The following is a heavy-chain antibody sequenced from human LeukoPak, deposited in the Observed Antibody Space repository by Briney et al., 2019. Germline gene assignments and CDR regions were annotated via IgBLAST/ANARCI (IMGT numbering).Heavy chain of an antibody. CDR1: GYTFTSYD. CDR3: ARLGYCSGGSCYTANYYYYAMDV. Sequence: LGASVKVSCKASGYTFTSYDINWVRQATGQGLEWMGWMNPNSGNTGYAQKFQGRVTMTRNTSISTAYMELSSLRSEDTAVYYCARLGYCSGGSCYTANYYYYAMDVWAKGPRSPSP. V-gene: IGHV1-8*01. J-gene: IGHJ6*02. D-gene: IGHD2-15*01. CDR2: MNPNSGNT.